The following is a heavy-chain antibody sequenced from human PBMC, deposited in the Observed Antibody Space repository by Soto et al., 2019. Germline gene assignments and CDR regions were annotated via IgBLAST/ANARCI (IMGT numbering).Heavy chain of an antibody. CDR2: IRSKANSYAT. Sequence: GGSLRLSCAASGFTFSGSAMHWVRQASGKGLEWVGRIRSKANSYATAYAASVKGRFTISRDDSKNTAYLQMNSLKTEDTAVYYCLIVVVPAAMDYWGQGTLVTVSS. V-gene: IGHV3-73*01. CDR1: GFTFSGSA. CDR3: LIVVVPAAMDY. J-gene: IGHJ4*02. D-gene: IGHD2-2*01.